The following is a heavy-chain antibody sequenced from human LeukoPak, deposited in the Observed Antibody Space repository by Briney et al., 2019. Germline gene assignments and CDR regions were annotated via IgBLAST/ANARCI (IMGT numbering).Heavy chain of an antibody. CDR2: ISSSSSYI. CDR1: GFNFEDYT. Sequence: GGSLRLSCAASGFNFEDYTMHWVRQTPGKGLEWVSSISSSSSYIYYADSVKGRFTFSRDNAKNSLYLQMNSLRAEDTAVYYCARHRTASDYWGQGTLVTVSS. J-gene: IGHJ4*02. D-gene: IGHD3-16*02. CDR3: ARHRTASDY. V-gene: IGHV3-21*01.